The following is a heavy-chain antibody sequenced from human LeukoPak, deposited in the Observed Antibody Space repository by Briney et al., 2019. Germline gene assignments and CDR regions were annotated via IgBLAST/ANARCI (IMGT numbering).Heavy chain of an antibody. Sequence: ETLSLTCAVSGGSINSYYWSWVRQAPGKGLEWVSAVISSGGSTYYADSLKGRFTISRDNSKNTLYLQMNSLRAEDTAVYYCAKLWSTSRGAFDIWGQGTMVTVSS. J-gene: IGHJ3*02. D-gene: IGHD1-1*01. CDR3: AKLWSTSRGAFDI. CDR2: VISSGGST. CDR1: GGSINSYY. V-gene: IGHV3-23*01.